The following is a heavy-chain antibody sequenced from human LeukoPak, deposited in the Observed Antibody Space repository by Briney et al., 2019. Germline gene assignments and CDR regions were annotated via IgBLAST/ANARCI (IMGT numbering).Heavy chain of an antibody. V-gene: IGHV3-66*01. CDR2: IYSGGST. CDR1: EFSVGSNY. D-gene: IGHD5-12*01. CDR3: ARGLSGYHNT. J-gene: IGHJ4*02. Sequence: GGSLRLSCAASEFSVGSNYMTWVRQAPGKGLECVSLIYSGGSTYYADSVKRRFTIYRDNSKNTLYLQMNSLRAEDTAVYYCARGLSGYHNTGGRGTLVTV.